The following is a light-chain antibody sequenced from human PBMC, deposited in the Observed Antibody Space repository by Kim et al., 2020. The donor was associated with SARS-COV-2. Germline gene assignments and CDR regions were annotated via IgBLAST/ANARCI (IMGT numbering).Light chain of an antibody. CDR1: QSVRNNY. V-gene: IGKV3-20*01. J-gene: IGKJ2*01. Sequence: EIVLTQSPGTLSLSPGERGTLSCRASQSVRNNYLAWYQQKPGQVHRLLIYDASIRATGIPDRFSASGSGTDFTLTISRLEPEDSAVYYCQQYGSAPNTFAQGTKLEI. CDR3: QQYGSAPNT. CDR2: DAS.